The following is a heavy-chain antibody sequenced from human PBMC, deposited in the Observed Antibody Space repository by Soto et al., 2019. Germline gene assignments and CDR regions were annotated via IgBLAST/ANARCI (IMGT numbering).Heavy chain of an antibody. Sequence: SETLSLSCTISGASIYSYYWSWIRQPPGKGLEWIGYIYYSGSTNYNPSLKSRVTISVDTSKNQFSLKLSSVTAADTAVYSCASLPGGWRGYFDYWGQGTLVTVSS. CDR1: GASIYSYY. CDR2: IYYSGST. J-gene: IGHJ4*02. D-gene: IGHD1-26*01. CDR3: ASLPGGWRGYFDY. V-gene: IGHV4-59*01.